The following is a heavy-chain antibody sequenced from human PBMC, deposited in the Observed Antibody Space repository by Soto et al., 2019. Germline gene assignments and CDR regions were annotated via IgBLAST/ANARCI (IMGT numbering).Heavy chain of an antibody. CDR1: GFTFSDHY. Sequence: SLILSCSASGFTFSDHYMDWVRQSPGKGLEWVGRIKSKTDGGTTDYAAPVQGRFTISRDDSKNTLYLQMNSLRAEDTAVYYCAKCIVGATSAFDIWGQGTMVTVS. V-gene: IGHV3-15*01. J-gene: IGHJ3*02. CDR3: AKCIVGATSAFDI. D-gene: IGHD1-26*01. CDR2: IKSKTDGGTT.